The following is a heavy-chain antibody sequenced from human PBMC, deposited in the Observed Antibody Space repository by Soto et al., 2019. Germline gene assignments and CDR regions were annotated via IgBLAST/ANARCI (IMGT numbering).Heavy chain of an antibody. J-gene: IGHJ3*02. CDR3: ARRRHDFWSCNDAFDI. V-gene: IGHV4-34*01. Sequence: QVQLQQWGAGLLKPSETLSLTCAVYGGSFSGYYWSWIRQPPGKGLEWIGEINHSGSTNYNPSLNSRVTISVDTSKNQFSLTLSSVTAADTAVYYCARRRHDFWSCNDAFDIWGQGTIVTVSS. CDR2: INHSGST. CDR1: GGSFSGYY. D-gene: IGHD3-3*01.